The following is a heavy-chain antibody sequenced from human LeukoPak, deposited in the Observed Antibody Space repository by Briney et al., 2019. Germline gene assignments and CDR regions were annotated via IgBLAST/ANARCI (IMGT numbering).Heavy chain of an antibody. CDR1: GFTFSNYV. CDR2: INGSGSFT. CDR3: ARDVLWAAAGMNYYYYYGMDV. V-gene: IGHV3-23*01. D-gene: IGHD6-13*01. J-gene: IGHJ6*02. Sequence: GGSLRLSCAASGFTFSNYVMGWVRQDPGKGLQWVSIINGSGSFTSYADSVKGRLTISRDNSKNTLYLQMNSLRAEDTAVYYCARDVLWAAAGMNYYYYYGMDVWGQGTTVTVSS.